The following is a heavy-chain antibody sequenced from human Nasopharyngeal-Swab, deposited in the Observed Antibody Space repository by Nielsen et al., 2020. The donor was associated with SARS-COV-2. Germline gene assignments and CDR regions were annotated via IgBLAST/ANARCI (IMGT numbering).Heavy chain of an antibody. J-gene: IGHJ5*02. CDR1: GLTVSSTY. Sequence: GSLRLSCAVSGLTVSSTYMSWVRQAPGKGLEWVSVTEIGGTTYYADSVKGRFTISRDNAKNSLYLQMNSLRDEDTAVYYCARDGLTYYDILTGYSWFDPWGQGTLVTVSS. CDR2: TEIGGTT. D-gene: IGHD3-9*01. CDR3: ARDGLTYYDILTGYSWFDP. V-gene: IGHV3-53*01.